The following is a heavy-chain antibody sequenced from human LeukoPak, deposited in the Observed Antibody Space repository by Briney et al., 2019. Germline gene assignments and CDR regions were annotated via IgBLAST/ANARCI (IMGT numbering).Heavy chain of an antibody. D-gene: IGHD3-22*01. J-gene: IGHJ3*02. Sequence: PGGSLRLSCAASGFTFSSHEMNWVRQAPGKGLEWVSYISSSGSTIYYADSVKGRFTISRDNAKNSLYLQMNSLRAEDTAVYYCARATLTHYYDSSGYWGRRSGEDAFDIWGQGTMVTVSS. CDR2: ISSSGSTI. CDR3: ARATLTHYYDSSGYWGRRSGEDAFDI. V-gene: IGHV3-48*03. CDR1: GFTFSSHE.